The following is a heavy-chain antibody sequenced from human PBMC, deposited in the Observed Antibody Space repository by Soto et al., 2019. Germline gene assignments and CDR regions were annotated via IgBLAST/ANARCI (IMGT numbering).Heavy chain of an antibody. CDR1: GYTFTSYD. D-gene: IGHD3-3*01. Sequence: ASVKVSCKASGYTFTSYDINWGRQATGQGLEWMGWMNPNSGNTGYAQKFQGRVTMTRNTSISTAYMELSSLRSEDTAVYYCARGLRITIFGVVNFRFDPWGQGTLVTVSS. V-gene: IGHV1-8*01. CDR3: ARGLRITIFGVVNFRFDP. CDR2: MNPNSGNT. J-gene: IGHJ5*02.